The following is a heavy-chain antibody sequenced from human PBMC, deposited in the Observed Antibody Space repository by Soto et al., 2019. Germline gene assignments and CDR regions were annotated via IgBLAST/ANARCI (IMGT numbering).Heavy chain of an antibody. CDR1: GITFSNAW. Sequence: EVQLVESGGGLVKPGGSLRLSCAASGITFSNAWMTWVRQAPGKGLEWVGRIKSITDGGTTDYAAPVKGRFTISRDDSKDTLYLQMNNLRTEDTAVYHCTTDSADIVVVPATLGMDVWGQRTTVTVSS. D-gene: IGHD2-2*01. J-gene: IGHJ6*02. CDR3: TTDSADIVVVPATLGMDV. CDR2: IKSITDGGTT. V-gene: IGHV3-15*01.